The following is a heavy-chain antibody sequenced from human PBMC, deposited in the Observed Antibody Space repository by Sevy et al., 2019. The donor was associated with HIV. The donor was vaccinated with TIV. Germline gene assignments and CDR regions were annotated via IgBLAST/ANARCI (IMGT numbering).Heavy chain of an antibody. CDR2: ISSSSSYI. Sequence: GGSLRLSCVASGLTFSSYSMKWVRQAPGKGLEWVSSISSSSSYIYYADSVKGRFTISRDNAKKSLTLQVNSLRAEDTAVYYCARDRDGSGSSGGYGMDVWGQGTTVTVSS. V-gene: IGHV3-21*01. D-gene: IGHD3-10*01. J-gene: IGHJ6*02. CDR3: ARDRDGSGSSGGYGMDV. CDR1: GLTFSSYS.